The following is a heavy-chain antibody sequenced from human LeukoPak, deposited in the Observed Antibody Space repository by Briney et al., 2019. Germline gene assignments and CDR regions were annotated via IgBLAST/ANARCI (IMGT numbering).Heavy chain of an antibody. CDR3: ARDLWYSISSGFLDY. CDR1: GYTFTSYA. Sequence: ASVKVSCKASGYTFTSYAISWVRQAPGQGVEWMGWISGYNGNTNYAQNLQGRVTMTTDTSTSTAYMELRSLRSDDTAVYYCARDLWYSISSGFLDYWGQGTLVTVSS. CDR2: ISGYNGNT. D-gene: IGHD6-6*01. V-gene: IGHV1-18*01. J-gene: IGHJ4*02.